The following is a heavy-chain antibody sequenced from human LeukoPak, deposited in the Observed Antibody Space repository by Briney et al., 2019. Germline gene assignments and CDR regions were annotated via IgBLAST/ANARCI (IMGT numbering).Heavy chain of an antibody. CDR2: ISGSGGST. V-gene: IGHV3-23*01. J-gene: IGHJ4*02. CDR3: AKAGREFPIYFDY. D-gene: IGHD3-10*01. CDR1: GFTFSSYA. Sequence: PRGSLRLSCAASGFTFSSYAMSWVRQAPGKGLEWVSAISGSGGSTYYADSVKGRFTISRDNSKNTLYLQMNSLRAEDTAVYYCAKAGREFPIYFDYWGQGTLVTVSS.